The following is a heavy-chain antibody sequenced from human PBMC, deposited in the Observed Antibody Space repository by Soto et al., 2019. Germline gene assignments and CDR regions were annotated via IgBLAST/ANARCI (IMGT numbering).Heavy chain of an antibody. CDR1: GFTFSTYW. Sequence: GGSLRLSCAASGFTFSTYWMSWVRQGPGKGPEWVANIKQDGSERYYADSVKGRFTISRDNAKSSLYLQMTSLRADDTAVYHCAKSLSAIPGDSWGQGTLVTVSS. CDR2: IKQDGSER. D-gene: IGHD2-2*01. J-gene: IGHJ4*02. CDR3: AKSLSAIPGDS. V-gene: IGHV3-7*05.